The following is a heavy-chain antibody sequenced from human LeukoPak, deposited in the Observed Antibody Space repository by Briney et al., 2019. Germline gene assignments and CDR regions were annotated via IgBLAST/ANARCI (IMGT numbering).Heavy chain of an antibody. CDR2: ISWNSGSI. J-gene: IGHJ5*02. V-gene: IGHV3-9*01. CDR1: GFTFDDYA. D-gene: IGHD3-10*01. CDR3: AKAGIEYYYGSGSYQVEGNWFDP. Sequence: GGSLRLSCAASGFTFDDYAMHWVRHAPGKGLEWVSGISWNSGSIGYADSVKGRFTISRDNAKNSLYLQMNSLRAEDTALYYCAKAGIEYYYGSGSYQVEGNWFDPWGQGTLVTVSS.